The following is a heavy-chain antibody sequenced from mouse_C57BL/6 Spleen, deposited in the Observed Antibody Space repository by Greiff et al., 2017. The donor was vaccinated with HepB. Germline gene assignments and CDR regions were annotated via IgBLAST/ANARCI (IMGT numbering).Heavy chain of an antibody. Sequence: QVHVKQPGAELVMPGASVKLSCKASGYTFTSYWMPWVKQRPGQGLEWIGEIDPSDSYTNYNQKFKGKSTLTVDKSSSTAYMQLSSLTSEDSAVYYCARSGGFTTVVERYFDGWGTGTTVTVSS. D-gene: IGHD1-1*01. CDR3: ARSGGFTTVVERYFDG. V-gene: IGHV1-69*01. J-gene: IGHJ1*03. CDR1: GYTFTSYW. CDR2: IDPSDSYT.